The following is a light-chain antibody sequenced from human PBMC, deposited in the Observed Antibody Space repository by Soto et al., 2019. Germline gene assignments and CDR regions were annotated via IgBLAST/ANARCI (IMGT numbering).Light chain of an antibody. Sequence: IQRTQSPSSLSASVGDRVTIACRASQGIRNDLGWYQQKPGKAPKLLIYAASSLQSGVPSRFSGSGSGTDFTLTISSLQPEDFATYYCQQSYSTSWTFGQGTKVDI. CDR3: QQSYSTSWT. J-gene: IGKJ1*01. V-gene: IGKV1-39*01. CDR2: AAS. CDR1: QGIRND.